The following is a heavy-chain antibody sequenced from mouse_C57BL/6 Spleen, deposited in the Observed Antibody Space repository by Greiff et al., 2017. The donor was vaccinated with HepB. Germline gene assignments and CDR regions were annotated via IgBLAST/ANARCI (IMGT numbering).Heavy chain of an antibody. V-gene: IGHV1-64*01. Sequence: VQLQQSGAELVKPGASVKLSCKASGYTFTSYWMHWVKQRPGQGLEWIGMIHPNSGSTNYNEKVKSKATLTVDKSSSTAYMQLSSLTSEDSAVYYCAREISLGDYFDYWGQGTTLTVSS. CDR3: AREISLGDYFDY. J-gene: IGHJ2*01. CDR2: IHPNSGST. CDR1: GYTFTSYW.